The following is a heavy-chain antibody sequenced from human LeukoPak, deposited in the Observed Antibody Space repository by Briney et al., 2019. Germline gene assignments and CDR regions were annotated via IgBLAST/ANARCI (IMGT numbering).Heavy chain of an antibody. V-gene: IGHV1-18*01. D-gene: IGHD3-10*01. Sequence: ASVKVSCKASGYTLTSYGISWVRQAPGQGLEWMGWISAYNGNTNYAQKLQGRVTMTTDTSTSTAYMELRSLRSDDTAVYYCARLRYYGSGESNWFDPWGQGTLVTVSS. CDR1: GYTLTSYG. J-gene: IGHJ5*02. CDR2: ISAYNGNT. CDR3: ARLRYYGSGESNWFDP.